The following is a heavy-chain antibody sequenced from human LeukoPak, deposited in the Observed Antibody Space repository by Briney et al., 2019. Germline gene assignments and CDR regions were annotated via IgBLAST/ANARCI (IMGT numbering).Heavy chain of an antibody. CDR1: GGTFSSYA. D-gene: IGHD6-6*01. CDR2: IIPIFGTA. V-gene: IGHV1-69*05. Sequence: SVKVSCKASGGTFSSYAISWVRQAPGQGLEWMGGIIPIFGTANYAQKFQGRVTITTDESTSTAYMELSSLRSEDTAVYYCAGGRDSSSSYFDYWGQGTLVTVSS. CDR3: AGGRDSSSSYFDY. J-gene: IGHJ4*02.